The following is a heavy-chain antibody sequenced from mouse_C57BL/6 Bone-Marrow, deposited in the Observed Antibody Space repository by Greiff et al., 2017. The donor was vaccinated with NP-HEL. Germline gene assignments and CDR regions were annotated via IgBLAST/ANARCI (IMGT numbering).Heavy chain of an antibody. Sequence: EVKLMESGAELVRPGASVKLSCTASGFNIKDDYMHWVKQRPEQGLEWIGWIDPENGDTEYASKFQGKATITADTSSNTAYLQLSSLTSEDTAVYYCTFYYGFYFDYWGQGTTLTVSS. CDR1: GFNIKDDY. V-gene: IGHV14-4*01. CDR2: IDPENGDT. CDR3: TFYYGFYFDY. D-gene: IGHD2-2*01. J-gene: IGHJ2*01.